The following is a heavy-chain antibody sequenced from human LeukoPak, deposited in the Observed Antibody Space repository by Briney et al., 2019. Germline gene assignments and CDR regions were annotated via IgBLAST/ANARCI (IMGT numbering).Heavy chain of an antibody. V-gene: IGHV3-7*01. Sequence: GGSLRLSCAASGFTFSSYWMSWVRQAPGKGLEWVANIKQDGSEKYYVDSVKGRFTISRDDAKNSLYLQMNSLRAEDTAVYYCARDYYDSSGYYYFDYWGQGTLVTVSS. CDR3: ARDYYDSSGYYYFDY. CDR2: IKQDGSEK. J-gene: IGHJ4*02. CDR1: GFTFSSYW. D-gene: IGHD3-22*01.